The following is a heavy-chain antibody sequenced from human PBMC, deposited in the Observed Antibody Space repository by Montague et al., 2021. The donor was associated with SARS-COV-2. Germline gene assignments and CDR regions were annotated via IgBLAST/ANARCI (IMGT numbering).Heavy chain of an antibody. CDR1: GGSINSYY. CDR2: IYYSGST. J-gene: IGHJ6*02. V-gene: IGHV4-59*01. CDR3: AGRPTPSYSSGWYLFYYAMDV. Sequence: ETLSLTCAVSGGSINSYYWRWIRQPPGKGLEWIGYIYYSGSTIYNPSLKSRVTISIDTSKNQFSLKLNSVTAADTAVYYCAGRPTPSYSSGWYLFYYAMDVWGQGTTVTVSS. D-gene: IGHD6-19*01.